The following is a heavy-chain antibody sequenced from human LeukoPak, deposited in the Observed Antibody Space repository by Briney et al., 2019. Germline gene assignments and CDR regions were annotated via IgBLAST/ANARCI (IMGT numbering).Heavy chain of an antibody. Sequence: GGSLRLSCAASGFTFSSYAMSWVRQAPGKGLEWVSAISGSGGSTYYADSVKGRFTISRDNSKNTLYLQTNSLRAEDTAVYYCAKGRQWLVDAFDIWGQGTMVTVSS. J-gene: IGHJ3*02. CDR3: AKGRQWLVDAFDI. CDR1: GFTFSSYA. V-gene: IGHV3-23*01. D-gene: IGHD6-19*01. CDR2: ISGSGGST.